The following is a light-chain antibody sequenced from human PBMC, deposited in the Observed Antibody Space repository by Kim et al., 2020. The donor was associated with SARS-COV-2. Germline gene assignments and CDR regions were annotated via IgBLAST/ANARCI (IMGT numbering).Light chain of an antibody. CDR2: EVS. J-gene: IGLJ7*01. V-gene: IGLV2-8*01. CDR1: SSDVGNYND. Sequence: GQSITISCTGTSSDVGNYNDVSWYQQHPGKAPKLMIYEVSERPSGVSNRFSGSKSGNTASLTVSGLQADDEADYYCCSYAGSNNMVFGGGTQLTVL. CDR3: CSYAGSNNMV.